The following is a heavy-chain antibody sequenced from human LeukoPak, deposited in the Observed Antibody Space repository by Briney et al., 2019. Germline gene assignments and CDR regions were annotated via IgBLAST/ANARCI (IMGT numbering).Heavy chain of an antibody. CDR3: ARDGSMVRGVIITPRRCFDP. V-gene: IGHV1-46*01. D-gene: IGHD3-10*01. Sequence: GAAVKVSCKASGYTFTSYYMHWVRQAPGPGLGWRGIINPSGGSTSYAQNVQGRVTMTRDTSTSTVYMELSSLRSEDTAVYYWARDGSMVRGVIITPRRCFDPWGQGTLVTVSS. J-gene: IGHJ5*02. CDR1: GYTFTSYY. CDR2: INPSGGST.